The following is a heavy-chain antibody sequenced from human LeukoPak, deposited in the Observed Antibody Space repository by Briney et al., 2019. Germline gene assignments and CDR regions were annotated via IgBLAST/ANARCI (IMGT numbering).Heavy chain of an antibody. D-gene: IGHD4/OR15-4a*01. V-gene: IGHV4-39*01. CDR2: IYSSGTT. J-gene: IGHJ4*02. CDR3: AKRTYGVGFEY. Sequence: SETLSLTCTVSGVTIITPTHWWGWIRQPPGKGLEWIGSIYSSGTTFYNPSLKSRVTLSTDTSKNQFSLNLSSVTAADRADYYCAKRTYGVGFEYWGQGTLLSVSS. CDR1: GVTIITPTHW.